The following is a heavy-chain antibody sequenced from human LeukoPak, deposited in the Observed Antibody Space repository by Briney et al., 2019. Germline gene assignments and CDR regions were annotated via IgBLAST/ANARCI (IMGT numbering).Heavy chain of an antibody. CDR1: GYSFTSFW. Sequence: GESLEIPWKCSGYSFTSFWIGWVPQIPGKGLEWIGIFYPGESDTRYSPSFQGQVTISADKSISTAYLQWSSLKASDTAVYYCARQSVTRVGFDPWGQGTLVTVSS. J-gene: IGHJ5*02. D-gene: IGHD2-21*02. CDR3: ARQSVTRVGFDP. V-gene: IGHV5-51*01. CDR2: FYPGESDT.